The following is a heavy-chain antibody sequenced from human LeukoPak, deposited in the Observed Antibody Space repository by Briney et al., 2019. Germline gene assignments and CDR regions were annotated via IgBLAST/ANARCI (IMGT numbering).Heavy chain of an antibody. V-gene: IGHV1-2*06. CDR3: ARETGYFDFDY. CDR2: INPNSGGT. J-gene: IGHJ4*02. CDR1: GYTFTGYY. D-gene: IGHD3-9*01. Sequence: GASVKVSCKASGYTFTGYYVHWVRQAPGQGLEWMGRINPNSGGTDYAQNFQGSVTMTRDTSISTAYMELSRLRSDDTAVYYCARETGYFDFDYWGQGTLVTVSS.